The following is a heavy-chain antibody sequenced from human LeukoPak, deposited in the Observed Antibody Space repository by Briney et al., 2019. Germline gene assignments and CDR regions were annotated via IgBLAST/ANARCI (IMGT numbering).Heavy chain of an antibody. D-gene: IGHD6-13*01. J-gene: IGHJ4*02. CDR2: VSTTGIT. V-gene: IGHV4-4*07. Sequence: SETLSLTCTDSGDSISGYYWSWIRQPAGKGLEWIGRVSTTGITDSNPSLKSRVTMSIDTSKNQFSLKLSSVTAADTAVYYCAREDSSSGWYNYFDNWGQGALVTVSS. CDR3: AREDSSSGWYNYFDN. CDR1: GDSISGYY.